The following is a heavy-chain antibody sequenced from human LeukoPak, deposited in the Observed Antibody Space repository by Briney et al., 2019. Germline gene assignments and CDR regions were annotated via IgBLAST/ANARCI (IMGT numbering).Heavy chain of an antibody. J-gene: IGHJ4*02. CDR1: GGSISSYY. V-gene: IGHV4-59*01. CDR3: ARGQWELGPDY. Sequence: SETLSLTCTVSGGSISSYYWSWIRQPPGKGLEWIGYIYYSGSTNYNPSLKSRVTISVDTSKNLFSLKLSSVTAADTAVYYCARGQWELGPDYWGQGTLVTVSS. CDR2: IYYSGST. D-gene: IGHD1-26*01.